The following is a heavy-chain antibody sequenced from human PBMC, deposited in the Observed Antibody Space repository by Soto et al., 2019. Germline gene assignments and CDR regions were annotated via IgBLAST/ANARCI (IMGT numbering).Heavy chain of an antibody. CDR1: GVTFSSYG. CDR3: ARDTARAMVRIYYGMDV. Sequence: QVQLVESGGGVVQPGRSLRLSCAASGVTFSSYGMHWVRQAPGKGLEWEAVIWYDGSNKYYADSVKGRFTISRDNSKNTLYLQMNSLRAEDTALYYCARDTARAMVRIYYGMDVWGQGTTVTVSS. J-gene: IGHJ6*02. V-gene: IGHV3-33*01. D-gene: IGHD3-10*01. CDR2: IWYDGSNK.